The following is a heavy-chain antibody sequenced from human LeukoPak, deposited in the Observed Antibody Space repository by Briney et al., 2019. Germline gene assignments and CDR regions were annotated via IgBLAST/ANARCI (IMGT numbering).Heavy chain of an antibody. J-gene: IGHJ6*03. V-gene: IGHV3-48*03. CDR3: AELGITMIGGV. CDR2: ISSSGSTI. CDR1: GFTFSSYE. Sequence: QPGRSLRLSCSASGFTFSSYEMNWVRQAAGKGLEWVSYISSSGSTIYYADSVKGRFTISRDNAKNSLYLQMNSLRAEDTAVYYCAELGITMIGGVWGKGTTVTIPS. D-gene: IGHD3-22*01.